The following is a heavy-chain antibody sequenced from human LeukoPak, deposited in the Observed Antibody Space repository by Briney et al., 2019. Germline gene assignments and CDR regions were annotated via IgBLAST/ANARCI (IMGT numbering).Heavy chain of an antibody. Sequence: GGSLRLSCAASGFTVSSNYMSWVRQAPGKGLEWVSVIYSGGSTYYADSVKGRFTISRDNSKNTLYLQMNSLRAEDTAVYYCAKRDSSGWFDPWGQGTLVTVSS. CDR1: GFTVSSNY. D-gene: IGHD6-19*01. CDR3: AKRDSSGWFDP. CDR2: IYSGGST. J-gene: IGHJ5*02. V-gene: IGHV3-66*04.